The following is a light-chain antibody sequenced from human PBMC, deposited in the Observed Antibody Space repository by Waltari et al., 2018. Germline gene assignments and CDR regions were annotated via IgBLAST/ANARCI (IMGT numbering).Light chain of an antibody. CDR3: QKYDRAPFT. CDR2: AAS. Sequence: DIQMTQSPPSLSASVVDRVTITCRASQAITNYLAWYQKKPGMAPKVLIYAASTLQSGVPSRFSGSGSGTDFTLTISSLQPEDVATYYCQKYDRAPFTFGPGTSVDLK. V-gene: IGKV1-27*01. J-gene: IGKJ3*01. CDR1: QAITNY.